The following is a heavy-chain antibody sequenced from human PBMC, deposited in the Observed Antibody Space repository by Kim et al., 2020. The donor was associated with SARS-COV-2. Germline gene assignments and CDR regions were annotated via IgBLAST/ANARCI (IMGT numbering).Heavy chain of an antibody. Sequence: RVTISRDNAKNSLYMQMNSLRAEDTAVYYCARDGQKNCDFWSGYPNYFDYWGQGTLVTVSS. CDR3: ARDGQKNCDFWSGYPNYFDY. J-gene: IGHJ4*02. V-gene: IGHV3-11*06. D-gene: IGHD3-3*01.